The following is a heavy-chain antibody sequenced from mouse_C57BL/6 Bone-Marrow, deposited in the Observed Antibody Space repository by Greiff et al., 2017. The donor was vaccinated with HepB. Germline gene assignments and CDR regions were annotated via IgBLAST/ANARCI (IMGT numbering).Heavy chain of an antibody. Sequence: EVKLMESGPGMVKPSQSLSLTCTVTGYSITSGYDWHWIRHFPGNKLEWMGYISYSGSTNYNPSLKSRISITHDTSKNHFFLKLNSVTTEDTATYYCARAPITTVVAPYFDCWGQGTTLTVSS. CDR2: ISYSGST. D-gene: IGHD1-1*01. CDR3: ARAPITTVVAPYFDC. CDR1: GYSITSGYD. V-gene: IGHV3-1*01. J-gene: IGHJ2*01.